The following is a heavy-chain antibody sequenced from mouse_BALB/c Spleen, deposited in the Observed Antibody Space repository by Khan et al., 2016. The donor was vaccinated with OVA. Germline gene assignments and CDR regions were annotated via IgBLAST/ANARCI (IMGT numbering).Heavy chain of an antibody. CDR2: IWGGGGT. V-gene: IGHV2-6-4*01. CDR1: GFSLSRYN. D-gene: IGHD2-14*01. J-gene: IGHJ4*01. CDR3: ARAYYRYDCYYAMDY. Sequence: VELVESGPGLVAPSQSLSITCTVSGFSLSRYNIHWVRQPPGKGLEWLGMIWGGGGTDYNSTLKSRLSISKDHSKSQVFLKMNSLQTDDSAMYYWARAYYRYDCYYAMDYWGQGTSVTVSS.